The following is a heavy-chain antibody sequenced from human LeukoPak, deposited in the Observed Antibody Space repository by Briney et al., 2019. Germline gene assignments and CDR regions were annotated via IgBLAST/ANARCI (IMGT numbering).Heavy chain of an antibody. J-gene: IGHJ4*02. V-gene: IGHV5-51*01. CDR3: ARQYCSGGSCYSDY. Sequence: GESLKISCKGSGYSFTIYWIGWVRQMPGKGLEWMVIIYPGDSDTRYSPSFQGQVTISADKSISTAYLQWSSLKASDTAMYYCARQYCSGGSCYSDYWGQGTLATVSS. D-gene: IGHD2-15*01. CDR2: IYPGDSDT. CDR1: GYSFTIYW.